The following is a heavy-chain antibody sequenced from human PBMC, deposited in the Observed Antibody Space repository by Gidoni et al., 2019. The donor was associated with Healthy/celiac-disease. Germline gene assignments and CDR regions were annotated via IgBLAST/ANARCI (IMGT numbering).Heavy chain of an antibody. D-gene: IGHD6-13*01. CDR2: ISSSSSYI. CDR1: GFTFSSYS. J-gene: IGHJ4*02. V-gene: IGHV3-21*01. Sequence: EVQLVESGGGLVKPGGSLSLSCAASGFTFSSYSMNWVRQAPGKGLEWVSSISSSSSYIYYADSVKGRFTISRDNAKNSLYLQMNSLRAEDTAVYYCARGEIAAAGTGDYWGQGTLVTVSS. CDR3: ARGEIAAAGTGDY.